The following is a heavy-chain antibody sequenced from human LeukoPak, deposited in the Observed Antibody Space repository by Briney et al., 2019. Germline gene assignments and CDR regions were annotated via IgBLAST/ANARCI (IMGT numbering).Heavy chain of an antibody. CDR3: AKEGDSTMIVVVITFHFDY. CDR1: GFTFSSYA. CDR2: ISGSGGST. D-gene: IGHD3-22*01. Sequence: GGSLRLSCAASGFTFSSYAMSWVRQAPGKGLEWVSAISGSGGSTYYADSVKGRFTISRDNSKNTLYLQMNSLRAEDTAVYYCAKEGDSTMIVVVITFHFDYWGQGTLVTVSS. V-gene: IGHV3-23*01. J-gene: IGHJ4*02.